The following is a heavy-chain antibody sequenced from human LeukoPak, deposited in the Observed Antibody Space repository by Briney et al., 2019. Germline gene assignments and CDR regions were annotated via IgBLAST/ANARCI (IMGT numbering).Heavy chain of an antibody. CDR1: GFTVSSNY. Sequence: GGSLRLSCAASGFTVSSNYMSWVRQAPGKGLEWVSVMRSGGTTSYADSVKGRFTISRDSSKNTLFLHMNTLRAEDTAIYYCAKDRTVGASYWYFDLWGRGTLVTVSS. D-gene: IGHD1-26*01. CDR3: AKDRTVGASYWYFDL. V-gene: IGHV3-53*01. CDR2: MRSGGTT. J-gene: IGHJ2*01.